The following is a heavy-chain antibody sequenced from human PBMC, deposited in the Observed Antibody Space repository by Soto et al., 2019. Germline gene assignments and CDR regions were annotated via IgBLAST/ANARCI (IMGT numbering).Heavy chain of an antibody. CDR2: INHSGST. J-gene: IGHJ4*02. CDR3: ARRGRDGYNTKYYFDY. D-gene: IGHD3-16*01. V-gene: IGHV4-34*01. Sequence: ASETLSLTCAVYGGSFSGYYWSWIRQPPGKGLEWIGEINHSGSTNYNPSLKSRVTISVDTSKNQFSLKLSSVTAADTAVYYCARRGRDGYNTKYYFDYWGQGTLVTVSS. CDR1: GGSFSGYY.